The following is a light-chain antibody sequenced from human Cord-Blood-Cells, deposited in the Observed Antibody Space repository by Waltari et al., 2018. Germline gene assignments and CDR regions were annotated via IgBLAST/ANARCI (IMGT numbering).Light chain of an antibody. CDR3: QQSYSTPHS. CDR1: QSISSY. Sequence: DIQMTQSPSSMSASVGDRVTITCRASQSISSYLNWYQQKPGKAPKLLIYAASSLQSGVPSRLSGSGSGTDFTLTISSLQPEDFATYYCQQSYSTPHSFGQGTTLEI. V-gene: IGKV1-39*01. CDR2: AAS. J-gene: IGKJ2*01.